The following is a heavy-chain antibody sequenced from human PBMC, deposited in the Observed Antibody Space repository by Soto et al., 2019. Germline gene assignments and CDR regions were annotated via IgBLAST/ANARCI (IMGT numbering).Heavy chain of an antibody. CDR2: ISYDGSNK. CDR3: AKDLDGGNDY. J-gene: IGHJ4*02. V-gene: IGHV3-30*18. D-gene: IGHD2-15*01. CDR1: GFTFSSYG. Sequence: PGGSLRLSCAASGFTFSSYGMHWVRQAPGKGLEWVAVISYDGSNKYYADSVKGRFTISRDNSKNTLYLQMNSLRAEDTAVYYCAKDLDGGNDYWGQGTLVTVSS.